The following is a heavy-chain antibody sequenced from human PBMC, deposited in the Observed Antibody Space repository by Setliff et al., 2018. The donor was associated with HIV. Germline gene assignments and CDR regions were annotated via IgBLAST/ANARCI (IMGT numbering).Heavy chain of an antibody. CDR3: ARVIIKAADY. CDR1: GFSFSDHY. Sequence: GGSLRLSCAASGFSFSDHYMNWIRQAPGKGLECVSYIRSSADTIYYADSVKGRFTISRDNAKNSLSLQMNSLRAEDTAVYYCARVIIKAADYWGQGTLVTVSS. CDR2: IRSSADTI. J-gene: IGHJ4*02. V-gene: IGHV3-11*04. D-gene: IGHD6-25*01.